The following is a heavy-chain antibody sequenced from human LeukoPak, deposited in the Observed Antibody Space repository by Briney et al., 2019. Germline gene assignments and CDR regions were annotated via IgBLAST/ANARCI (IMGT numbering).Heavy chain of an antibody. V-gene: IGHV1-3*04. D-gene: IGHD3-10*01. CDR2: INTGNGNT. CDR3: ARGLYPPAGVDY. CDR1: GYTFTSYA. J-gene: IGHJ4*02. Sequence: ASVKVSCKASGYTFTSYAMHWVRQAPGQRLQWMGWINTGNGNTKYSQKFQGRVTITRDTSASTGYMDLNNLTSEDTAVYYCARGLYPPAGVDYWGQGTLVTVSS.